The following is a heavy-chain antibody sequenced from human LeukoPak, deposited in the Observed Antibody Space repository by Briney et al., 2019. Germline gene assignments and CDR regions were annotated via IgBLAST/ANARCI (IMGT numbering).Heavy chain of an antibody. CDR3: ARGAGWGVFYYDSSGYYLD. Sequence: GASVKVSCKASGYTFTSYDINWVRQATGQGLEWMGWMNPNSGNTGYAQKFQGRVTMTRNTSISTAYMELSSLRSEDTAVYYCARGAGWGVFYYDSSGYYLDWGQGTLVTVSS. J-gene: IGHJ4*02. V-gene: IGHV1-8*01. CDR1: GYTFTSYD. CDR2: MNPNSGNT. D-gene: IGHD3-22*01.